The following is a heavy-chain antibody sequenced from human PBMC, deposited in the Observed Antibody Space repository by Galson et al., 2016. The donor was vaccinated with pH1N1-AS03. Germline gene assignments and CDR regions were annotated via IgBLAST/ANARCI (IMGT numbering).Heavy chain of an antibody. Sequence: LSLTCSVSGFSISSGHYWGWIRQPPGKGLEWIGNIYHSGSAYYNPSLKSRVTVSVDTSTNQFSLKLASLTSADSAVYFCARGGYYWGSGFFDFWGQGTLVSVSS. CDR1: GFSISSGHY. D-gene: IGHD1-26*01. J-gene: IGHJ4*02. CDR2: IYHSGSA. CDR3: ARGGYYWGSGFFDF. V-gene: IGHV4-38-2*02.